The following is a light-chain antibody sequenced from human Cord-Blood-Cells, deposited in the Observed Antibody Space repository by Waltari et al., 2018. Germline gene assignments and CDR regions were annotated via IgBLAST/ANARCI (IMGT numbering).Light chain of an antibody. J-gene: IGKJ5*01. CDR3: QQYDNLPIT. Sequence: DIQMTQSPSPLSASVGDRVTITCQASQEISNYLNWYQQKPGKAPKLLIYDASNLETGVPSRFSGSGSGTDFTFTISSLQPEDIATYYCQQYDNLPITFGQGTRLEIK. V-gene: IGKV1-33*01. CDR2: DAS. CDR1: QEISNY.